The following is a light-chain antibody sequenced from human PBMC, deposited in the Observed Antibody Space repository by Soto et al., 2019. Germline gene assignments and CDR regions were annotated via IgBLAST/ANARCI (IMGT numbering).Light chain of an antibody. CDR1: QGIGTS. Sequence: DIQMTQSPSSLSASVGDRVTITCRPGQGIGTSLAWYQHKPGEAPKRLIYSTFTLQTGVPSRFSGSRSGTEFPLTLSSQQPEDFATYFCLQPNSSPYTFGRGTKLDIK. J-gene: IGKJ2*01. CDR2: STF. V-gene: IGKV1-17*01. CDR3: LQPNSSPYT.